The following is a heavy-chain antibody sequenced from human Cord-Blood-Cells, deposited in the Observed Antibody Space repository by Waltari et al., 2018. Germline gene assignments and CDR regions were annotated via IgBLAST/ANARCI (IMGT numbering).Heavy chain of an antibody. V-gene: IGHV3-23*01. Sequence: EVPLLPAGGGLVQPGGSLGLSCAAPGFPFSCSALCWGRPAPGKRMEWVSAISGSGGSTYYADSVKGRFTISRDNSKNTLYLQMNSLRAEDTAVYYCAKDRPYYYDSSGPHAFDIWGQGTMVTVSS. CDR2: ISGSGGST. D-gene: IGHD3-22*01. CDR1: GFPFSCSA. J-gene: IGHJ3*02. CDR3: AKDRPYYYDSSGPHAFDI.